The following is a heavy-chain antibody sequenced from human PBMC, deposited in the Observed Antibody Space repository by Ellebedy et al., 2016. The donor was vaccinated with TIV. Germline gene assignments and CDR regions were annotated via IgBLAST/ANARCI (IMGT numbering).Heavy chain of an antibody. CDR3: ARERNSAGCDL. CDR2: IWYDGSNK. CDR1: GFTFSSYG. Sequence: GESLKISCAASGFTFSSYGMHWVRQAPGKGLEWVAVIWYDGSNKYYADSVKGRFTIYRDNSKNTLYLQMNSLRAEDTAVYYCARERNSAGCDLWGQGTLVTVSS. J-gene: IGHJ5*02. D-gene: IGHD1-7*01. V-gene: IGHV3-33*01.